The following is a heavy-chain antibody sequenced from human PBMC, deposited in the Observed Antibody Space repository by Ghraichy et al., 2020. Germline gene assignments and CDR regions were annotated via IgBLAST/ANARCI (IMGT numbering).Heavy chain of an antibody. J-gene: IGHJ5*02. CDR3: ARGSGRAASTTPFDP. D-gene: IGHD1-1*01. CDR2: IYYSGST. CDR1: GGSIRSYY. Sequence: SETLSLTCTVSGGSIRSYYWSWIRQPPGKGLEWIGYIYYSGSTNYNPSLKSRVTISVDTSKNQFSLKLNSVTAADTAVYYCARGSGRAASTTPFDPWGQGTLVTVSS. V-gene: IGHV4-59*01.